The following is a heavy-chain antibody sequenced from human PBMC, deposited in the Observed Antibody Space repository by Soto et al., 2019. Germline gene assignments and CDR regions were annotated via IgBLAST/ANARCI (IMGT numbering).Heavy chain of an antibody. D-gene: IGHD2-2*01. CDR3: GRTLDVGSNSF. CDR2: VYSNDDK. Sequence: SGPTLVNPTHTLTLTCSFSGFSLSTSGVGVEWIRQPPGKALEWLALVYSNDDKRYSPSVKSRISISKDTAKNRVVLTMTNVHPVDPATYYCGRTLDVGSNSFWGQGTMVTVSS. V-gene: IGHV2-5*01. CDR1: GFSLSTSGVG. J-gene: IGHJ3*01.